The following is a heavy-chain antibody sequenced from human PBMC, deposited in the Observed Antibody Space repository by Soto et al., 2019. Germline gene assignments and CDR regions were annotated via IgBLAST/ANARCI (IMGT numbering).Heavy chain of an antibody. CDR2: ISYDGTNK. CDR1: GFSFSISP. CDR3: ARDPKTSGGQHWAFNYFDS. Sequence: GGSLRLACAASGFSFSISPMHWVRQAPGKGPEWVALISYDGTNKFYADSVKGRFTISRDNSKSTLYLQVDSLRPEDAAVYYCARDPKTSGGQHWAFNYFDSWGQGTLVTVSS. V-gene: IGHV3-30-3*01. D-gene: IGHD7-27*01. J-gene: IGHJ4*02.